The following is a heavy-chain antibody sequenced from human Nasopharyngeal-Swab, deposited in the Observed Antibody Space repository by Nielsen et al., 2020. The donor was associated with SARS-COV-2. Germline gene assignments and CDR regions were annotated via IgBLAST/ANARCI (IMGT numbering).Heavy chain of an antibody. D-gene: IGHD6-13*01. CDR1: GFTFSTYD. Sequence: GGSLRLSCAASGFTFSTYDMSWVRQAPGKGLEWVSGISGSGGNTNYADSVKGRFTISRDNSKNTLYLQMNSLRAEDTAVYFCAKAYGSSWDYWGQGTLVTVSS. V-gene: IGHV3-23*01. CDR2: ISGSGGNT. J-gene: IGHJ4*02. CDR3: AKAYGSSWDY.